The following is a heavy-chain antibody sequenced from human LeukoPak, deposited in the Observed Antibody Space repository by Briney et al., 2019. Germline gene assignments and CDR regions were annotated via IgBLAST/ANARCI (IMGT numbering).Heavy chain of an antibody. J-gene: IGHJ4*02. Sequence: SETLSLTCTVSGDSISPYYWSWIRQSAEKGLQWIGRVSAGGTTDYNPSPKSRVTMSVDTSKTQFSLKLSSVTAADTAVYYCARGVGISGWCHFDYWGQGTLVTVSS. CDR2: VSAGGTT. V-gene: IGHV4-4*07. CDR3: ARGVGISGWCHFDY. CDR1: GDSISPYY. D-gene: IGHD6-19*01.